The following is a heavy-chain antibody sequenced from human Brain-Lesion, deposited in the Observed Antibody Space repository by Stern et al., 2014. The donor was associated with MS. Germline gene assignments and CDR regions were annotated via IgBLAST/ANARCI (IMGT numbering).Heavy chain of an antibody. CDR2: IYYSGTT. V-gene: IGHV4-30-4*01. CDR1: GASVGGGDWY. Sequence: QVQLQESGPGLVKPSQTLSLACAVSGASVGGGDWYWSWIRQPPGKGLEWLGHIYYSGTTYYNPSLKSRLIISLDPSRNQFSLNLTSVTAADTAVYYCAGAIGKYELLESFDMWGQGTMVTVSS. D-gene: IGHD1-1*01. J-gene: IGHJ3*02. CDR3: AGAIGKYELLESFDM.